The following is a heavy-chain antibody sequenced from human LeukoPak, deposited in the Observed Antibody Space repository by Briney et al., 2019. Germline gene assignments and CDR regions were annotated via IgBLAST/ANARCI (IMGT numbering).Heavy chain of an antibody. V-gene: IGHV4-39*01. D-gene: IGHD6-19*01. Sequence: SETLSLTCTVSGDSITSSISYWGWVRQPPGKGLEWIGSMSYSGRTYYNPSFKSRVTISVDTSKNQFSLRLSSVTAADTAVYYCARRLSSDGSGWPFDYWGQGTLVTVSS. CDR2: MSYSGRT. J-gene: IGHJ4*02. CDR3: ARRLSSDGSGWPFDY. CDR1: GDSITSSISY.